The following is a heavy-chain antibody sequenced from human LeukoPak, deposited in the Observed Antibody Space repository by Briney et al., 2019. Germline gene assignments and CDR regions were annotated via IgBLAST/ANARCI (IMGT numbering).Heavy chain of an antibody. CDR2: ISYDGSNK. CDR3: AKPNFWSGYYKTYFDY. J-gene: IGHJ4*02. D-gene: IGHD3-3*01. Sequence: GGSLRLSCAASGFTFSNAWMNWVRQAPGKGLEWVAVISYDGSNKYYADSVKGRFTISRDNSKNTLYLQMNSLRAEDTAVYYCAKPNFWSGYYKTYFDYWGQGTLVTVSS. CDR1: GFTFSNAW. V-gene: IGHV3-30*18.